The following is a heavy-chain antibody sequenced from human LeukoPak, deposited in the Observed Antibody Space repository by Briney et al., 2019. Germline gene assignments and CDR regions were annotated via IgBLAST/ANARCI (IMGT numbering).Heavy chain of an antibody. CDR1: GYTFTGYY. Sequence: ASVKVSCKASGYTFTGYYMHWVRQAPGQGLEWMGRINPNSGGTNYAQKFQGRVTMTRDTSNSTAYMELSRLRSDDTAVYYCARELYDFWRGYYPDYWGQGTLVTVSS. J-gene: IGHJ4*02. CDR2: INPNSGGT. CDR3: ARELYDFWRGYYPDY. D-gene: IGHD3-3*01. V-gene: IGHV1-2*06.